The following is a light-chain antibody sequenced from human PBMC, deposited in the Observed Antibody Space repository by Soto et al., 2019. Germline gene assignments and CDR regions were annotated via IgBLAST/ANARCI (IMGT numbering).Light chain of an antibody. J-gene: IGKJ1*01. V-gene: IGKV3-20*01. CDR3: EEYGSSPTWT. Sequence: EIVLTQSPGTLSLSPGERATLSCRASQSVSSSYLAWYQQKPGQAPRLLIYGASSRATGIPGRFSGRGSGTGFTLTISTLEAEDFAVYYCEEYGSSPTWTFGQGTKVDI. CDR1: QSVSSSY. CDR2: GAS.